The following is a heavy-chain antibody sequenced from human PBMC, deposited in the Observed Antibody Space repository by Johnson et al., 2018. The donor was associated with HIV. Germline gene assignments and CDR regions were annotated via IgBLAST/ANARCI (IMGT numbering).Heavy chain of an antibody. CDR1: GFTFDDYG. V-gene: IGHV3-20*04. Sequence: VQLVESGGGVVRPGGSLRLSCAASGFTFDDYGMSWVRQAPGKGLEWVSVIYSGGSTYYADSVKGRFTISRDNAKNTLYLQINSLRVEDTALYYCTRDGLDAFDMWGQGTMVTVSS. CDR2: IYSGGST. CDR3: TRDGLDAFDM. J-gene: IGHJ3*02.